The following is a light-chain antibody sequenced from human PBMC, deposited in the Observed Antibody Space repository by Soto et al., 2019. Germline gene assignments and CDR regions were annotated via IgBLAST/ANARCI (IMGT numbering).Light chain of an antibody. V-gene: IGKV1-39*01. CDR2: AAS. CDR3: QQSYSTPTT. Sequence: DIQMTQSPSSLSASVGDRVTITCRASQRVSTYLNWYQQKPEKAPKLLIYAASSLQSGVPSRFSGSGSGTDFTLTISSLQPEDFATYYCQQSYSTPTTFGGGTKVEIK. CDR1: QRVSTY. J-gene: IGKJ4*01.